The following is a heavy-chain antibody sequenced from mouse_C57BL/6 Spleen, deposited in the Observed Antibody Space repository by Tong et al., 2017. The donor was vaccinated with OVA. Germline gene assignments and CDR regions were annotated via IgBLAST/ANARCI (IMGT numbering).Heavy chain of an antibody. J-gene: IGHJ3*01. Sequence: EVQLQESGGGLVKPGGSLKLSCAASGFTFSDYGMHWVRQAPEKGLEWVAYISSGSSTIYYADTVKGRFTISRDNAENTLFLQMTSLRSEDTAMYYCATFYYSFAYWGQGTLVTVSA. V-gene: IGHV5-17*01. CDR2: ISSGSSTI. CDR3: ATFYYSFAY. D-gene: IGHD2-1*01. CDR1: GFTFSDYG.